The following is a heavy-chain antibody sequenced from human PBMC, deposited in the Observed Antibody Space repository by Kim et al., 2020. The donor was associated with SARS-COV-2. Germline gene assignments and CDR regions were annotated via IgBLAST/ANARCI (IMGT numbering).Heavy chain of an antibody. Sequence: ASVKVSCKASGYTFTSYYMHWVRQAPGQGLEWMGIINPSGGSTSYAQKFQGRVTMTRDTSTSTVYMELSSLRSEDTAVYYCASCLRYYYDSSGWNKHFDYWGQGTLVTVSS. CDR2: INPSGGST. D-gene: IGHD3-22*01. CDR3: ASCLRYYYDSSGWNKHFDY. V-gene: IGHV1-46*01. J-gene: IGHJ4*02. CDR1: GYTFTSYY.